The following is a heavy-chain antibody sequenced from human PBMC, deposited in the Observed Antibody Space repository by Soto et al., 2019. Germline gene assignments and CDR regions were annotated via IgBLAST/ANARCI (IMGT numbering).Heavy chain of an antibody. J-gene: IGHJ4*02. CDR2: ISYDGSNK. CDR3: ARKTHDY. CDR1: GFTFSSYA. Sequence: QVQLAESGGGVVQPGRSLRLSCAASGFTFSSYAMHWVRQAPGKGLEWVAVISYDGSNKYYADSVKGRFTISRDNSKNTLYLQMNSLRAEDTAVYYCARKTHDYWGQGTLVTVSS. V-gene: IGHV3-30-3*01.